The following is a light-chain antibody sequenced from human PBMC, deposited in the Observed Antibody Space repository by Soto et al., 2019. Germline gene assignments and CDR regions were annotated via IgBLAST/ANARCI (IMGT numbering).Light chain of an antibody. V-gene: IGLV1-44*01. CDR1: TSNFGTKS. CDR2: NSD. J-gene: IGLJ1*01. CDR3: ASWDDILHGPL. Sequence: QSVLTQPPSASGTPGQRVTISCSGATSNFGTKSVNWYQHLPGAAPRLLIYNSDQRPSGVPDRFSGSKSGTSASLAISGRQSADEGEYFCASWDDILHGPLFGGGTKVTVL.